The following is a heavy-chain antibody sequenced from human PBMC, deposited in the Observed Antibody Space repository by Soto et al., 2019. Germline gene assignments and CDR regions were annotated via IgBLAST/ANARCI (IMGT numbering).Heavy chain of an antibody. V-gene: IGHV4-30-4*01. J-gene: IGHJ4*02. CDR3: ARGGVFRVLEVTNFDS. CDR1: GGSVSSGDYY. CDR2: IYYSETT. D-gene: IGHD3-3*01. Sequence: SETLSLTCTVSGGSVSSGDYYWSWTRQPPGKGLEWIGHIYYSETTHYNPSLKSRVIISVDTSKNQFSLKLTSVTAADTAVYYCARGGVFRVLEVTNFDSWGQGTQVTVSS.